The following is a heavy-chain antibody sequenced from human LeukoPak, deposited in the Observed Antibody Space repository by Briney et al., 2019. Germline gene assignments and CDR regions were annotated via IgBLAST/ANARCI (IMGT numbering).Heavy chain of an antibody. CDR1: GFTFSSYG. V-gene: IGHV3-30*03. CDR2: ISYDGSNK. Sequence: GRSLRLSCAASGFTFSSYGMHWVRQAPGKGLEWVAVISYDGSNKYYADSVKGRFTISRGNSKNTLYLQMNSLRAEDTAVYYCGGGAPGSGSPRFDYWGQGTLVTVSS. CDR3: GGGAPGSGSPRFDY. D-gene: IGHD3-10*01. J-gene: IGHJ4*02.